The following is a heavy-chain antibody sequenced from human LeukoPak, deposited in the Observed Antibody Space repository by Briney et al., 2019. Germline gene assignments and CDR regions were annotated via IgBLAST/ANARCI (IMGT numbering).Heavy chain of an antibody. D-gene: IGHD5-18*01. J-gene: IGHJ4*02. Sequence: PGGSLRLSCAASGFTVSSNYMSWVRQAPGKGLEWVSVIYSGGSTYYADSVKGRFTISRDNSKNTLYPQMNSLRAEDTAVYYCARINVDTAIYWGQGTLVTVSS. CDR2: IYSGGST. CDR1: GFTVSSNY. V-gene: IGHV3-66*01. CDR3: ARINVDTAIY.